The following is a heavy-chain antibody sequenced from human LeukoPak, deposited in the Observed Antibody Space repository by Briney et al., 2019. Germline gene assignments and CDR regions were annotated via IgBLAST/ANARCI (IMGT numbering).Heavy chain of an antibody. V-gene: IGHV1-2*02. D-gene: IGHD3-10*01. CDR1: GYTFTGYY. Sequence: GASVKVSCKASGYTFTGYYMHWVRQAPGQGLEWMGWINPNSGGTNYAQKFQGRVTMTRDTSISTAYMELSRLRSDDTAVYYCARYLYYYGSGSNGWFDPWGQGTLVTVS. CDR2: INPNSGGT. J-gene: IGHJ5*02. CDR3: ARYLYYYGSGSNGWFDP.